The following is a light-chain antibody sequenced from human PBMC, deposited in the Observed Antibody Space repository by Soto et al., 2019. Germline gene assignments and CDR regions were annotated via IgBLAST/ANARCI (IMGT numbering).Light chain of an antibody. J-gene: IGKJ3*01. CDR1: QSVRSSY. CDR2: GAS. Sequence: EIVLTQSPGTLSLSPGERATLSCRASQSVRSSYLAWYQQKPGQAPRLLIYGASIRATGIPDRFGGSGSGTDFTLTISRLEPEDFAVYYRQQYGDSPLLGPGTKVDI. V-gene: IGKV3-20*01. CDR3: QQYGDSPL.